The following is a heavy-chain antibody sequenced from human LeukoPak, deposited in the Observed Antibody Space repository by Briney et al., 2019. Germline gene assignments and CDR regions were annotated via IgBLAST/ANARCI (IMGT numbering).Heavy chain of an antibody. CDR1: GFTFSSFW. CDR2: IKQDGSEK. Sequence: PGGSLRLSCAASGFTFSSFWMSWVRQAPGKGLEWVANIKQDGSEKYYVDSVKGRFTISRDYAKNSLYLQMNSLRAEDTAVYYCTRPSTVTTQYSWGQGTLVTVSS. CDR3: TRPSTVTTQYS. V-gene: IGHV3-7*01. J-gene: IGHJ4*02. D-gene: IGHD4-17*01.